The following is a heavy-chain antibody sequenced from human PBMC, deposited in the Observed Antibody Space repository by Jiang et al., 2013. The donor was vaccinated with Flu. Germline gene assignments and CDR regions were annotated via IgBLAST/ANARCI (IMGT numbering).Heavy chain of an antibody. V-gene: IGHV3-30-3*01. CDR3: AKWMYALDN. CDR1: GFAFSQYA. J-gene: IGHJ3*02. Sequence: VQLLESGGGVVQPGRSLRLSCAASGFAFSQYAMHWVRHSPGRGLEWLAAITHDGAIAQYADSVKGRLTVSRDNSKNTLHLQMDSLRPDDSAVYYCAKWMYALDNWGQGTMVTVSS. D-gene: IGHD2-8*01. CDR2: ITHDGAIA.